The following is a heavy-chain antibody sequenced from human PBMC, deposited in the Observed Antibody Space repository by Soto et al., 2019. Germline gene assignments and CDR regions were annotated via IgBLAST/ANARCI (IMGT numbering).Heavy chain of an antibody. Sequence: GGSLRLSCAASGFTFRSYGMHWVRQAPGKGLEWVAVIWYDGSNKYYADSVKGRFTISRDNSKNTLYLQMNSLRAEDTAVYYGARDGGRWLQSSFDYWGQGTPVTVSS. CDR2: IWYDGSNK. J-gene: IGHJ4*02. CDR1: GFTFRSYG. D-gene: IGHD3-16*01. CDR3: ARDGGRWLQSSFDY. V-gene: IGHV3-33*01.